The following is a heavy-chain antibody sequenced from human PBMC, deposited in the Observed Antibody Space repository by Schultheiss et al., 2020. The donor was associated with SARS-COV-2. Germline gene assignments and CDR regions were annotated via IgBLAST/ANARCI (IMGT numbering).Heavy chain of an antibody. CDR1: GGSISSYY. Sequence: SQTLSLTCTVSGGSISSYYWSWIRQPPGKGLEWIGEINHSGSTNYNPSLKSRVTISVDTSKNQFSLKLSSVTAADTAVYYCARETSGSCDYWGQGTLVTVSS. CDR2: INHSGST. CDR3: ARETSGSCDY. V-gene: IGHV4-34*01. D-gene: IGHD1-26*01. J-gene: IGHJ4*02.